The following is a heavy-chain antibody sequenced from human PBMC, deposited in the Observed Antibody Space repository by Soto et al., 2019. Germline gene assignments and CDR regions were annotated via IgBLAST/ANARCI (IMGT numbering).Heavy chain of an antibody. Sequence: PSETLSLTCTVSGGSISSYYWSWIRQPPGKGLEWIGYIYYSGSTNYNPSLKSRVTISVDTSKNQFSLKLSSVTAADTAVYYCARYSYGLFEYWGQGTLVTVSS. J-gene: IGHJ4*02. CDR2: IYYSGST. CDR3: ARYSYGLFEY. CDR1: GGSISSYY. V-gene: IGHV4-59*01. D-gene: IGHD5-18*01.